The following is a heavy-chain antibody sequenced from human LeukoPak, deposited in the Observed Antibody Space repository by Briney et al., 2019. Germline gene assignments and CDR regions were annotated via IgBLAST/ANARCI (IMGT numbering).Heavy chain of an antibody. Sequence: GGSLRLSCAASGFTFSSYAMSWVRQAPGKGLEWVSAISGSGGSTYYADSVKGRFTISRDNSKNTLYLQMNSLRAEDTAVYYCARGGIITSYAFEIWGQGAMVTVSS. CDR1: GFTFSSYA. CDR2: ISGSGGST. CDR3: ARGGIITSYAFEI. V-gene: IGHV3-23*01. J-gene: IGHJ3*02. D-gene: IGHD3-10*01.